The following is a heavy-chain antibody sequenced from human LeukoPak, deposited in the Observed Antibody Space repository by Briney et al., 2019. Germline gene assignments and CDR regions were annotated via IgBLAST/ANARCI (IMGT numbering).Heavy chain of an antibody. Sequence: ASVKVSCKASGYTFTGYYMHWVRQAPGHGLEWMGWINPNSGGTNYAQKFQGRVTMTRDTSISTAYMELNRLTSDDTAVYYCARAKPKNMVRGLIMRRESRYYFDYWGQGTLVTVSS. CDR3: ARAKPKNMVRGLIMRRESRYYFDY. CDR1: GYTFTGYY. D-gene: IGHD3-10*01. J-gene: IGHJ4*02. CDR2: INPNSGGT. V-gene: IGHV1-2*02.